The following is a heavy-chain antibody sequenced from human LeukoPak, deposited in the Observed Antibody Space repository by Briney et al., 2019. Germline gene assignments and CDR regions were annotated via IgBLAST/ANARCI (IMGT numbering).Heavy chain of an antibody. Sequence: PSETLSLTCTVSGGSISSYYWSWIRQPPGKGLEWIGYIYYSGSTNYNPSLKSRVTISVDTSKSQFTLKLSSVTAADTAVYYCARVAAMRYYYGMDVWGQGTTVTVSS. CDR1: GGSISSYY. D-gene: IGHD5-12*01. V-gene: IGHV4-59*08. CDR3: ARVAAMRYYYGMDV. CDR2: IYYSGST. J-gene: IGHJ6*02.